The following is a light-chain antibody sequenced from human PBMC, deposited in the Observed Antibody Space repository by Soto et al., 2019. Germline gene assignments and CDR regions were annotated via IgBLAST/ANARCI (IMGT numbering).Light chain of an antibody. CDR1: HTVSSRF. CDR2: GAL. Sequence: EIVLTQSPGTLSLSPGERATLSCRASHTVSSRFLAWYQQKPGQAPRLLIYGALSRATGIPDRFSGSGSGTDFTLTISRLEPEDFALYYCQQYATSPITFGGGTKVDIK. CDR3: QQYATSPIT. V-gene: IGKV3-20*01. J-gene: IGKJ4*01.